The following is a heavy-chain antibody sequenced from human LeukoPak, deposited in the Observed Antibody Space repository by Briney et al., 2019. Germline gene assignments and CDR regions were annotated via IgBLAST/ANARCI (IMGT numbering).Heavy chain of an antibody. V-gene: IGHV3-7*01. CDR2: INQDGSEQ. CDR3: SRSLDY. Sequence: GGSLRLSCAASGFSFSDYWMDWVRQAPGKGMEWVANINQDGSEQYYVDSVKGRFTISSDNAKNSLYLQMNSLRAEDTAVYYCSRSLDYWGQGALVTVSS. CDR1: GFSFSDYW. J-gene: IGHJ4*02.